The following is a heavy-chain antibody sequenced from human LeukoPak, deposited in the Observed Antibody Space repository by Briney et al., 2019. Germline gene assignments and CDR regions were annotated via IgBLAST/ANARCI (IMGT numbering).Heavy chain of an antibody. D-gene: IGHD3-3*01. V-gene: IGHV1-46*01. CDR3: ARGKRFLEWLLPDH. J-gene: IGHJ4*02. CDR1: GYTFTSYY. Sequence: ASVKVSCKASGYTFTSYYMHWVRQAPGQSLEWMGMINPSDGGTNYSPNFQGRVTVTRDKSANTVYMELNSLKFDDTAVYYCARGKRFLEWLLPDHWGEGTLVTVSS. CDR2: INPSDGGT.